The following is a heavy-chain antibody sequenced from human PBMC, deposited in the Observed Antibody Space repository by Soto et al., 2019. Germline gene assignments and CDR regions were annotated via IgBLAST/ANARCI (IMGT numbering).Heavy chain of an antibody. Sequence: ASVKVSCKASRYSFTTYALHWVRQAPGQRLEWMGWINAGNGDTKYSEKFQGRVTITRDTSANTAYMELSSLRSEDTSVYYCARDPRTGAELRAYQFDYWGQGTLVTVSS. CDR1: RYSFTTYA. V-gene: IGHV1-3*01. D-gene: IGHD1-1*01. J-gene: IGHJ4*02. CDR3: ARDPRTGAELRAYQFDY. CDR2: INAGNGDT.